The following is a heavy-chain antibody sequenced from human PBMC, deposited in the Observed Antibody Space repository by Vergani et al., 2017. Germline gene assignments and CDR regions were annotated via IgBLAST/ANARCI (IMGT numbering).Heavy chain of an antibody. CDR2: IFSNDEK. CDR1: GFSLSNARMG. J-gene: IGHJ6*02. CDR3: ARITDSSGSYYYYGMDV. D-gene: IGHD3-22*01. Sequence: QVTLRESGPALVKPTQTLTLTCTFSGFSLSNARMGVSWIRQPPGKALEWLAHIFSNDEKSYSTSLKSRLTISKDTSKSQVVLTMTNMDPVDTATYYCARITDSSGSYYYYGMDVWGQGTTVTVSS. V-gene: IGHV2-26*01.